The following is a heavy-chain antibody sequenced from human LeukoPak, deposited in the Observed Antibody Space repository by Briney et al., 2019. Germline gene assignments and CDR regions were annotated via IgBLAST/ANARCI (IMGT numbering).Heavy chain of an antibody. D-gene: IGHD6-13*01. V-gene: IGHV3-23*01. CDR2: ISGSGGST. Sequence: PGGSLRLSCAAFGFTFSSYSVNWVRQAPGKGLEWVSAISGSGGSTYYADSVKGRFTISRDNSKNTLYLQMNSLRAEDTAVYYCAKDRERYSSSWYPYFDLWGRGTLVTVSS. J-gene: IGHJ2*01. CDR1: GFTFSSYS. CDR3: AKDRERYSSSWYPYFDL.